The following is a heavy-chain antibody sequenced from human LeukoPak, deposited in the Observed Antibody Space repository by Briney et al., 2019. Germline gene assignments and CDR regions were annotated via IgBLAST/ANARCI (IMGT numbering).Heavy chain of an antibody. V-gene: IGHV4-61*09. CDR3: ARGSSSWYGGFDY. D-gene: IGHD6-13*01. Sequence: SETLSLTCTVSGFSMSSGSYYWTWIRQPAGKGLEEIGHIYSSGSTNYNPSLQRRVTMSVDTSKNQFSLKLTSVTAADTAVYSCARGSSSWYGGFDYWGQGTPVTVSS. CDR1: GFSMSSGSYY. CDR2: IYSSGST. J-gene: IGHJ4*02.